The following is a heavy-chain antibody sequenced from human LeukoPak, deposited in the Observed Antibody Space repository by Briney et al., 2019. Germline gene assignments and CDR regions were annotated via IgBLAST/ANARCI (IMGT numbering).Heavy chain of an antibody. J-gene: IGHJ4*02. Sequence: SETLSLTCTVSGGSISSSSYYWGWIRQPPGKGLEWIGSIYYSGSTYYNPSLKSRVTISVDTSKNQFSLKLSSVTAADTAVYCCARSIAVAVPFDYWGQGTLVTVSS. V-gene: IGHV4-39*01. CDR2: IYYSGST. CDR3: ARSIAVAVPFDY. CDR1: GGSISSSSYY. D-gene: IGHD6-19*01.